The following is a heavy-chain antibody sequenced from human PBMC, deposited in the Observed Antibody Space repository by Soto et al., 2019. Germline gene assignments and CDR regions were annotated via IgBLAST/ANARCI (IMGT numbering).Heavy chain of an antibody. J-gene: IGHJ4*02. CDR2: IYYSGST. V-gene: IGHV4-31*03. D-gene: IGHD4-17*01. Sequence: SETLSLTCTVSGGSISSGGYYWSWIRQHPGKGLEWIGYIYYSGSTYYNPSLKSRVTISVDTSKNQFSLKLSSVTAADTAVYYCARSSYGDYNSVFDYWGQGTMVTVYS. CDR3: ARSSYGDYNSVFDY. CDR1: GGSISSGGYY.